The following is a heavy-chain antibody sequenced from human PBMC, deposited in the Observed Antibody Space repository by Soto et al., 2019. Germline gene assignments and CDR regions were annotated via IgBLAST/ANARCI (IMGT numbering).Heavy chain of an antibody. V-gene: IGHV1-2*02. CDR3: ARAHDYGDTAIGMDV. Sequence: ASVKVSCKASGYTFTGYYTHWVRQAPGQGLEWMGWINPNSGGTNYAQKFQGRVTMTRDTSISTAYMELSRLRSDDTAVYYCARAHDYGDTAIGMDVWGQGTTVTVSS. CDR2: INPNSGGT. D-gene: IGHD4-17*01. CDR1: GYTFTGYY. J-gene: IGHJ6*02.